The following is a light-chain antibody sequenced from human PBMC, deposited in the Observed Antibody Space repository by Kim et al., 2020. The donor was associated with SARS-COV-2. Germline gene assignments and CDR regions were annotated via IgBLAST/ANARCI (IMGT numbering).Light chain of an antibody. V-gene: IGLV1-44*01. CDR3: ATWDDSLNGVV. CDR1: SSNIGRNP. CDR2: TKN. Sequence: GQQVNLACSGSSSNIGRNPVNWYQHLPGAAPHLLIYTKNQRPSGVPDRFSGSKSGPSASLAINGLQSEDEADYYCATWDDSLNGVVFGGGTQLTVL. J-gene: IGLJ3*02.